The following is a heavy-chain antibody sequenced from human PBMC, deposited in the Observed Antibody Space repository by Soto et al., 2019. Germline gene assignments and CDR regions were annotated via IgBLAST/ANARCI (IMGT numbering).Heavy chain of an antibody. Sequence: GGSLRLSCAASGFTVSSNYMSWVRQAPGKGLEWVSVIYSGGSTYYADSVKGRFTISRDNSKNTLYLQMNSLRAEDTAVYYCASEQLVRAGFDYWGQGTLVTVSS. V-gene: IGHV3-66*01. CDR1: GFTVSSNY. J-gene: IGHJ4*02. CDR3: ASEQLVRAGFDY. D-gene: IGHD6-13*01. CDR2: IYSGGST.